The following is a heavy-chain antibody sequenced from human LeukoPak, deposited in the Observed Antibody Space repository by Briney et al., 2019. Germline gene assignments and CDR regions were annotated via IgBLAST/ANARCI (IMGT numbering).Heavy chain of an antibody. D-gene: IGHD2-8*01. CDR2: ISSSSSTI. CDR1: GFTFSSYS. CDR3: ARDLGYCTNGVCHTRFDY. V-gene: IGHV3-48*02. J-gene: IGHJ4*02. Sequence: GGSLRLSCAASGFTFSSYSMNWVRQAPGKGLEWVSYISSSSSTIYYADSVKGRFTISRDNAKNSLYLQMNSLRDEDTAVYYCARDLGYCTNGVCHTRFDYWGQGTLVAVSS.